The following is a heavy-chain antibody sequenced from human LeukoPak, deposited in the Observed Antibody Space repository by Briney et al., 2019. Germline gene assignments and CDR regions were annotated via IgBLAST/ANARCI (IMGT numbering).Heavy chain of an antibody. CDR2: IYHSGST. J-gene: IGHJ4*02. D-gene: IGHD3-10*01. CDR3: ARLQGSGTYSHIDY. CDR1: GGSISSYY. V-gene: IGHV4-59*08. Sequence: SETLSLTCTVSGGSISSYYWSWIRQPPGKGLEWIGSIYHSGSTYYNPSLKSRVTISVDTSKNQFSLKLSSVTAADTAVYYCARLQGSGTYSHIDYWGQGTLVTVSS.